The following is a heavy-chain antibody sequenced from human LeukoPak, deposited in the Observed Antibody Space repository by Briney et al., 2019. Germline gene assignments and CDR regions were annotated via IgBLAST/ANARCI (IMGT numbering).Heavy chain of an antibody. CDR1: GFTFSSYS. Sequence: GGSLRLSCAASGFTFSSYSMNWVRQAPGKGLECVSSISSSSRYIYYADSVKGRFSISRDNAKNSLYLQMNSLRAEDTAVYYCARGGSSILDYWGQGTLVTVSS. V-gene: IGHV3-21*01. CDR3: ARGGSSILDY. J-gene: IGHJ4*02. CDR2: ISSSSRYI. D-gene: IGHD1-26*01.